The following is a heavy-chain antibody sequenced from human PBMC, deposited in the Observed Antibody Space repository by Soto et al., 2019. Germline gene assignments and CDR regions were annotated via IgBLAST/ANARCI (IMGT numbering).Heavy chain of an antibody. CDR1: GFTFSSYW. Sequence: GSLRLSCAASGFTFSSYWMSWVRQAPGKGLEWVANIKQDGSEKYYVDSVKGRFTISRDNAKNSLYLQMNSLRAEDTAVYYCARELRGAYDSSGYYYNDYYYGMDVWGQGTTVTVSS. CDR3: ARELRGAYDSSGYYYNDYYYGMDV. D-gene: IGHD3-22*01. V-gene: IGHV3-7*01. J-gene: IGHJ6*02. CDR2: IKQDGSEK.